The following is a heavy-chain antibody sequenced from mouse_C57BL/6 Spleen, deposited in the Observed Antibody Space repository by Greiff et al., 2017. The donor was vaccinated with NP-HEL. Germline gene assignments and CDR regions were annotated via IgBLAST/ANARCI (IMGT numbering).Heavy chain of an antibody. V-gene: IGHV5-6*01. J-gene: IGHJ2*01. CDR1: GFTFSSYG. CDR3: ARHGYSNGDYFDY. D-gene: IGHD2-5*01. CDR2: ISSGGSYT. Sequence: EVQRVESGGDLVKPGGSLKLSCAASGFTFSSYGMSWVRQTPDKRLEWVATISSGGSYTYYPDSVKGRFTISRDNAKNTLYLQMSSLKSEDTAMYYCARHGYSNGDYFDYWGQGTTLTVSS.